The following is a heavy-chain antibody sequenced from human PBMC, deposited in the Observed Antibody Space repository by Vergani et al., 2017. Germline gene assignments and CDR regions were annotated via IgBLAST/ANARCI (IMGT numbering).Heavy chain of an antibody. D-gene: IGHD5-12*01. V-gene: IGHV3-23*01. CDR3: AKANPRNSGYDYLYYYHAMDV. Sequence: EVQLLESGGDLVQPGGSLRLSCAASGFTFNQYAMNWVRQAPGKGLEWVSGISGSGGSTYYAGSVKGRFTISRDSSKNTLYLQMNSLSAGDTAVDYCAKANPRNSGYDYLYYYHAMDVWGQGTTVTVSS. CDR2: ISGSGGST. CDR1: GFTFNQYA. J-gene: IGHJ6*02.